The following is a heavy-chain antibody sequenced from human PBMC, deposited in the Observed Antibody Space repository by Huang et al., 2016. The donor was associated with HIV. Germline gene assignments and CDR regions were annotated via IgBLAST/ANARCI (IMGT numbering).Heavy chain of an antibody. D-gene: IGHD1-26*01. CDR3: ARDGPERSSGNYGASDY. V-gene: IGHV4-34*01. Sequence: QVQLQQWGAGLLKPSETLSLTCAVYGVSFSGYYWSWIRQPPGKGRDWMGEINESGTTHSSRPLKRRVTVAVDTSKNQFSRRLSSVTAADTAVSYCARDGPERSSGNYGASDYWGQGTLVTVSS. J-gene: IGHJ4*02. CDR2: INESGTT. CDR1: GVSFSGYY.